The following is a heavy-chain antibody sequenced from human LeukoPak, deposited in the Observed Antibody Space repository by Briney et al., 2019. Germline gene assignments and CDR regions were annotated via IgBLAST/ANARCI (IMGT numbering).Heavy chain of an antibody. CDR2: IYYSGST. CDR3: ARDLSGAYYGSFGFDP. D-gene: IGHD3-10*01. Sequence: SETLSLTCTVSGGSISSSSYYWGWIRQPPGKGLEWIGSIYYSGSTYYNPSLKSRVTISVDTSKNQFSLKLSSVTAADTAVYYCARDLSGAYYGSFGFDPWGRGTLVTVSS. V-gene: IGHV4-39*07. J-gene: IGHJ5*02. CDR1: GGSISSSSYY.